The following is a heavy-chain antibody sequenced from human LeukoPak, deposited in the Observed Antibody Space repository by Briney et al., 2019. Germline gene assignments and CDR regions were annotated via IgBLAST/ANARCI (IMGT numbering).Heavy chain of an antibody. J-gene: IGHJ4*02. V-gene: IGHV1-2*02. CDR1: GYTFTGYY. D-gene: IGHD1-26*01. Sequence: ASVKVSCKASGYTFTGYYMHWVRQAPGQGLEWMGWINPNSGGTNYAQKFQGRVTMTRDTSISTAYMELSRLRSDDTAVYYCARYFGPSGSYSQWLDYWGQGTLVTVSS. CDR3: ARYFGPSGSYSQWLDY. CDR2: INPNSGGT.